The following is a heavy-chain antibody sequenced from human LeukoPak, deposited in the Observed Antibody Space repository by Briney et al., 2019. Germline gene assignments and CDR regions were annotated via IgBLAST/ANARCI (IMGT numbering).Heavy chain of an antibody. CDR1: GFIFGSYW. Sequence: GGSLRLSCAGSGFIFGSYWMSWVRQAPGKGLEWVANIKQDGNDRYYVDSVKGRFTISRDNARNSLYLQMNNLRGEDTAIYYCARDAGDSGYGCDLWGQGTLVTVSS. J-gene: IGHJ5*02. CDR2: IKQDGNDR. CDR3: ARDAGDSGYGCDL. V-gene: IGHV3-7*01. D-gene: IGHD5-12*01.